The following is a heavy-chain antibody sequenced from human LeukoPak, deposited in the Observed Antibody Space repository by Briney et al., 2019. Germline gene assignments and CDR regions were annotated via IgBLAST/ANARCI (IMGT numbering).Heavy chain of an antibody. CDR3: AREGLRITGTANNGGRCGY. CDR2: INPNSGGT. J-gene: IGHJ4*02. D-gene: IGHD1-20*01. Sequence: GASVKVSCKASGYTFTGYYMHWVRQAPGQGLEWMGRINPNSGGTNYAQKFQGRVTMTRDTSISTAYMELSRLRSDDTAVYYCAREGLRITGTANNGGRCGYWGQGTLVTVSS. CDR1: GYTFTGYY. V-gene: IGHV1-2*06.